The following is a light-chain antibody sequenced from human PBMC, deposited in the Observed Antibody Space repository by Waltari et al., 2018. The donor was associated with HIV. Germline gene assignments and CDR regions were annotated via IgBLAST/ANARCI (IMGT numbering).Light chain of an antibody. J-gene: IGKJ1*01. Sequence: EIVMTQSPATLSVSPGERVTLSCRASQNVITNLAWYQQKPGQAPSLLIYGASTSASCIPARFTGGGSWSDFTLTINSLQSEDCGLYYCQQDNGWPRTFGQGTKV. CDR2: GAS. CDR3: QQDNGWPRT. V-gene: IGKV3-15*01. CDR1: QNVITN.